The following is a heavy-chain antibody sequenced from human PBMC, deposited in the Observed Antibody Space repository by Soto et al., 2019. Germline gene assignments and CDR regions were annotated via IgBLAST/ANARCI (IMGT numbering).Heavy chain of an antibody. CDR3: GHRPRADAFDI. CDR1: GLSLSTSGLG. V-gene: IGHV2-5*02. J-gene: IGHJ3*02. CDR2: IYWDDDE. Sequence: QITLKESGPTLVKPTQTLTLTCTFSGLSLSTSGLGVGWIRQHPRKALEWLALIYWDDDERYRPSLMNRLPITKDSSKDHVVLTMANIGPLDTATCYCGHRPRADAFDIWGQGTIVSVSS.